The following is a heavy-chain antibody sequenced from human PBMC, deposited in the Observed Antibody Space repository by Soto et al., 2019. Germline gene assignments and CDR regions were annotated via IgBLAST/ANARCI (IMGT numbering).Heavy chain of an antibody. D-gene: IGHD3-22*01. CDR3: AKRGHDSSGYYVDY. V-gene: IGHV3-23*01. CDR1: GFTFSSYA. J-gene: IGHJ4*02. CDR2: ISGSGGST. Sequence: GGSLRLSCAASGFTFSSYAMSWVRQAPGKGLEWVSAISGSGGSTYYADSVKGRFTISRDNSKNTLYLQMNSLRAEDTAVYYCAKRGHDSSGYYVDYWGQGTLVTVSS.